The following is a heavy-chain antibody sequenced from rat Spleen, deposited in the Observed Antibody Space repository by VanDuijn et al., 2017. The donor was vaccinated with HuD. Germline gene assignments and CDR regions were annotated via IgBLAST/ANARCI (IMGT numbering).Heavy chain of an antibody. D-gene: IGHD1-6*01. J-gene: IGHJ2*01. Sequence: EVQLVGSGGGLVQPGRSLKLSCAASGFTFSNYGMAWVRQTPTKGLEWISSINVDGGNTYYPDSVKGRFTISRDNAENTVYLIMNSLRSEDTATYYCTRDRILRSTGFDYWGQGVMVTVSS. CDR3: TRDRILRSTGFDY. CDR2: INVDGGNT. V-gene: IGHV5S23*01. CDR1: GFTFSNYG.